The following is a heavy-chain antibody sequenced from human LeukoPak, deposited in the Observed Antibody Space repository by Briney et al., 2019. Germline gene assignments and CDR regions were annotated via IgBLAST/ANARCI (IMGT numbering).Heavy chain of an antibody. D-gene: IGHD6-6*01. V-gene: IGHV3-11*04. CDR2: ISTSGSST. Sequence: GGSLRLSCAASGLTFNDYYMTWIRQAPGKGLQWLAYISTSGSSTYYADSVKGRFTISRDNAKNSLYLQMNSLRAEDTAVCYCARVGFEYSRSGPHSMTDYWGQGTLVTVSS. CDR1: GLTFNDYY. J-gene: IGHJ4*02. CDR3: ARVGFEYSRSGPHSMTDY.